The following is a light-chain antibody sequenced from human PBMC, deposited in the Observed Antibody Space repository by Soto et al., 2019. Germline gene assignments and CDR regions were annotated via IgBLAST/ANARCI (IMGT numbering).Light chain of an antibody. V-gene: IGLV2-14*01. CDR3: SSYAVTNIFV. J-gene: IGLJ1*01. CDR1: SSDIGGFYY. Sequence: QSVLTQPASVSGSPGQSITISCTGTSSDIGGFYYVSWYQHHPGKGPKLMIYEVSYRPSGISDRFSGSKSGNTASLTISGLQPEDDADYYCSSYAVTNIFVFGTGTKVTVL. CDR2: EVS.